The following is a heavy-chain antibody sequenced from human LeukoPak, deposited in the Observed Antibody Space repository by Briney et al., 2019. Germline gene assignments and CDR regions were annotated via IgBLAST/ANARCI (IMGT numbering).Heavy chain of an antibody. CDR3: ARGGKYSSYLY. J-gene: IGHJ4*02. D-gene: IGHD6-6*01. CDR1: GYTFTGYY. Sequence: ASVKVSCKASGYTFTGYYIHWVRQAPGQGLEWMGWINPNSGDTQYAQKFQGRVTMTRDTSISTAYMELSRLRSDDTAVYYCARGGKYSSYLYWGQGTLVTVSS. CDR2: INPNSGDT. V-gene: IGHV1-2*02.